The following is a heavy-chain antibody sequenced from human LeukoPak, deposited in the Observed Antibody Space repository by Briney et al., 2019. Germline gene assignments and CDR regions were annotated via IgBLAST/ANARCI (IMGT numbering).Heavy chain of an antibody. J-gene: IGHJ3*02. CDR2: ISSSSSYI. Sequence: GGSLRLSCVASGFTFSSYSMNWVRQAPGKGLEWVSSISSSSSYIYYADSVKGRFTISRDNAKNSLYLQMNSLRAEDTAVYYCARDLNRYYYGSGSYFPDAFDIWGQGTMVTVSS. D-gene: IGHD3-10*01. CDR3: ARDLNRYYYGSGSYFPDAFDI. CDR1: GFTFSSYS. V-gene: IGHV3-21*01.